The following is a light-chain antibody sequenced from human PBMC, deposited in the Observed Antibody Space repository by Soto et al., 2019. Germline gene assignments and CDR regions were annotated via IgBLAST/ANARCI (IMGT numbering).Light chain of an antibody. V-gene: IGKV3-20*01. J-gene: IGKJ5*01. Sequence: MVLTQSPGTLSFSPWEGSTLSFRSSQSISSNFLAWYQQKRGQAPRLLIHGASNRATGIPDRFSGSGSGTDFTLTITRLEPEDFAVYYCQQYGSSPITFGQGTRLEIK. CDR3: QQYGSSPIT. CDR1: QSISSNF. CDR2: GAS.